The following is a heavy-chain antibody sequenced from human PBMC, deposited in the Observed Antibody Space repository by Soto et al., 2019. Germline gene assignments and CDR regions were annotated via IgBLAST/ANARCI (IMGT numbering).Heavy chain of an antibody. D-gene: IGHD3-22*01. V-gene: IGHV3-30*18. Sequence: QVQLVESGGGVVQPGRSLRLSCAASGFTFSSYGMHWVRQAPGKGLEWVAVISYDGSNKYYADSVKGRFTISRDNSKNTLYLQMNSLRAEDTAVYYCAKSYDSSGYYGRRAGNYFDYWGQGTLVTVSS. J-gene: IGHJ4*02. CDR2: ISYDGSNK. CDR3: AKSYDSSGYYGRRAGNYFDY. CDR1: GFTFSSYG.